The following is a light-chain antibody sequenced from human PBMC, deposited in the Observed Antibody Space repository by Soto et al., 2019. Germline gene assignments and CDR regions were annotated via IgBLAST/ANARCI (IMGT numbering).Light chain of an antibody. V-gene: IGLV1-44*01. CDR3: AVWDDSLNGHV. CDR2: TND. J-gene: IGLJ1*01. CDR1: SSNIGTSS. Sequence: QSALTQPPSASGIPGQTVTISCSGSSSNIGTSSVHWYKHLPGTAPKPLIYTNDQRPSGVPDRFSGSKSGTSASLAISGLQSEDEADYCAVWDDSLNGHVFGAGTKVTVL.